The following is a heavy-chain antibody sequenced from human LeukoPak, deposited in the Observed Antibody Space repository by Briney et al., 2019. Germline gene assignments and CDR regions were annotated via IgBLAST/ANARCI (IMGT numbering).Heavy chain of an antibody. V-gene: IGHV4-59*01. J-gene: IGHJ4*02. CDR3: ARDRGSSGSGDY. CDR1: GGSIGSYH. D-gene: IGHD6-19*01. CDR2: IYDSGST. Sequence: SETLSLTCTVSGGSIGSYHWSWIRQPPGKGLEWIGYIYDSGSTNYNPSLKSRVTISVDTSKNQFSLKLSSVTAADTAVYYCARDRGSSGSGDYWGQGTLVTVSS.